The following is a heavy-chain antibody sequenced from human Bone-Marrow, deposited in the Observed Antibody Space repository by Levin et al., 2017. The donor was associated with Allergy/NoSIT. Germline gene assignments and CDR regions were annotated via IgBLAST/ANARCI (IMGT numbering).Heavy chain of an antibody. CDR3: ARDSTAAGTGFDY. CDR2: IYYSGST. J-gene: IGHJ4*02. Sequence: SETLSLTCTVSGGSISSYYWSWIRQPPGKGLEWIGYIYYSGSTNYNPSLKSRVTISVDTSKNQFSLKLSSVTAADTAVYYCARDSTAAGTGFDYWGQGTLVTVSS. D-gene: IGHD6-13*01. CDR1: GGSISSYY. V-gene: IGHV4-59*01.